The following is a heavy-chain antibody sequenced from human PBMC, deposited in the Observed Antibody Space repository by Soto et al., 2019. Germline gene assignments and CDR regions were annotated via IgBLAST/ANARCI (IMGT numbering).Heavy chain of an antibody. J-gene: IGHJ4*02. V-gene: IGHV3-23*01. CDR1: GFTFSSYA. D-gene: IGHD3-3*01. Sequence: GGSLRLSCAASGFTFSSYAMSWVRQAPGKGLEWVSAISGSGGSTYYADSVKGRFTTSGDNSKNTLYLQMNSLGAEDTAVYYCAKGRAVGFLEWLPYFDYWGQGTLVTVSS. CDR2: ISGSGGST. CDR3: AKGRAVGFLEWLPYFDY.